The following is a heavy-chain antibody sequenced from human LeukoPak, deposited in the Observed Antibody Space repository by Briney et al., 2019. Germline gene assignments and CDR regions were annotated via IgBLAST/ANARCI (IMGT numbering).Heavy chain of an antibody. D-gene: IGHD5-18*01. Sequence: PGGSLRLSCAASGFTFSSYSMNWVRQAPGKGLEWVSSISSSSSYIYYADSVKGRFTISRDNAKNSLYLQMNSLRAEDTAVYYCARGQAAMAPNFDYWGQGTLVTVSS. J-gene: IGHJ4*02. V-gene: IGHV3-21*01. CDR3: ARGQAAMAPNFDY. CDR2: ISSSSSYI. CDR1: GFTFSSYS.